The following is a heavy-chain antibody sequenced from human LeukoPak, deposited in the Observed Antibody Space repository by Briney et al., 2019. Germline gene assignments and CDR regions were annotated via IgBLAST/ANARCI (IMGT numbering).Heavy chain of an antibody. J-gene: IGHJ4*02. CDR1: GGSINSYY. V-gene: IGHV4-59*01. D-gene: IGHD4/OR15-4a*01. CDR3: ARMGAIAGASANPDH. CDR2: IYYSGTT. Sequence: SETLSLTCTVSGGSINSYYWSWIRQPPGKGLEWIGYIYYSGTTSYNPSLNSRVTMSVDTSKNQFSLKLSSVTAADTAVYYCARMGAIAGASANPDHWGQGTLVTVSS.